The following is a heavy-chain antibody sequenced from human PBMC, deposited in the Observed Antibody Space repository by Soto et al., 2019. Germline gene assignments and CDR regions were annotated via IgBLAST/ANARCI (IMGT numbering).Heavy chain of an antibody. CDR3: ARKSSSSSDYYYGMDV. CDR2: IYPGDSDT. V-gene: IGHV5-51*01. CDR1: GYSFTSYW. Sequence: HGESLKISCKGSGYSFTSYWIGWVRQMPGKGLEWMGIIYPGDSDTRYSPSFQGQVTISADKSISTAYLQWSSLKASDTAMYYCARKSSSSSDYYYGMDVWGQGTTVTVSS. J-gene: IGHJ6*02. D-gene: IGHD6-6*01.